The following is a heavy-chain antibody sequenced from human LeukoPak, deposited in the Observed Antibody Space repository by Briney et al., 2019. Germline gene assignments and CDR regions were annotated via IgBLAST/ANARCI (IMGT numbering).Heavy chain of an antibody. V-gene: IGHV3-7*03. D-gene: IGHD6-13*01. CDR2: INQDGSKK. CDR3: ARAIAAAECY. CDR1: GFTFSNYW. J-gene: IGHJ4*02. Sequence: GGSLRLSCAASGFTFSNYWMNWVRQAPGKGLEWVANINQDGSKKYYVDSVKGRFTISRDNAKNSLYLQMSSLRAEDSAVYYCARAIAAAECYWGQGTLVTVSS.